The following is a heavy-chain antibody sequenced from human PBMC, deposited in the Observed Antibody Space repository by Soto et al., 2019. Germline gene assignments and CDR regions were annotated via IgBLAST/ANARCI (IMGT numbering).Heavy chain of an antibody. CDR1: GFSLSNARMG. D-gene: IGHD2-15*01. Sequence: QVTLKESGPVLVKPTETLTLTCTVSGFSLSNARMGVSWIRQPPGNALEWLAHICSNDENSYSTSLKSRLTISKDTSKSQVVLTMTNMDPVDTATYYCARPRACSGGSCYYFDYWGQGTLVTVSS. CDR3: ARPRACSGGSCYYFDY. CDR2: ICSNDEN. V-gene: IGHV2-26*01. J-gene: IGHJ4*02.